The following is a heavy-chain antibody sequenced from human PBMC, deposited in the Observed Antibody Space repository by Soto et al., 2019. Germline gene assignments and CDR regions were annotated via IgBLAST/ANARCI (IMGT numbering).Heavy chain of an antibody. CDR3: AKDLGTVTTHYYYGMDV. Sequence: SQTLSLTCAISGDSVSSNSAAWNWIRQSPSRGLEWLGRTYYRSKWYNDYAVSVKSRITINPDTSKNQFSLQLNSVTPEDTAVYYCAKDLGTVTTHYYYGMDVWGQGTTVTVSS. V-gene: IGHV6-1*01. J-gene: IGHJ6*02. CDR2: TYYRSKWYN. D-gene: IGHD4-4*01. CDR1: GDSVSSNSAA.